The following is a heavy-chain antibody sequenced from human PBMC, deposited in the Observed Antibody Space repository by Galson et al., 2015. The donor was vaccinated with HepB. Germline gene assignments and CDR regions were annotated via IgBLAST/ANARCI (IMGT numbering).Heavy chain of an antibody. V-gene: IGHV4-34*01. Sequence: QVQLQESGPGLVKPSETLSLTCGVSGGPFSSYHWTWVRQSPGKGLEWSGEISQSGSAEYNPPLKSRVTIWVDTSKNQFSLNMSSVTAADTAVYYCTRGTANYYYYYYGMDVWGQGTTVTVSS. CDR2: ISQSGSA. J-gene: IGHJ6*02. CDR1: GGPFSSYH. D-gene: IGHD5-18*01. CDR3: TRGTANYYYYYYGMDV.